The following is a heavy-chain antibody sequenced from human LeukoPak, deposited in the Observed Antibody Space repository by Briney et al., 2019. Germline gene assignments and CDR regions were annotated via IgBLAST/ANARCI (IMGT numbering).Heavy chain of an antibody. CDR3: ATDTAAAGIVSSQSYGMDV. J-gene: IGHJ6*02. V-gene: IGHV1-24*01. D-gene: IGHD6-13*01. CDR2: FDPEDGET. CDR1: GYTLTELS. Sequence: ASVKVSCKVSGYTLTELSMHWVRQAPGKGLGWMGGFDPEDGETIYAQKFQGRVTMTEDTSTDTAYMELRSLRPEDTAVYYCATDTAAAGIVSSQSYGMDVWGQGTTVTVSS.